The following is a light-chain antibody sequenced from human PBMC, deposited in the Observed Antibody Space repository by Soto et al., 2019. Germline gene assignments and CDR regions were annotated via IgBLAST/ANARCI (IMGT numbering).Light chain of an antibody. CDR1: SSDLGSYNL. J-gene: IGLJ2*01. CDR2: EGS. Sequence: QSALTQPASVSGSPGQSITLPCTGTSSDLGSYNLVSWYQQHPGKAPKLLIYEGSKRPSGVSNRFSGSESGNTASLTISGLQAEDEADYYCCSYAGSRTVVFGGGTKVTVL. CDR3: CSYAGSRTVV. V-gene: IGLV2-23*01.